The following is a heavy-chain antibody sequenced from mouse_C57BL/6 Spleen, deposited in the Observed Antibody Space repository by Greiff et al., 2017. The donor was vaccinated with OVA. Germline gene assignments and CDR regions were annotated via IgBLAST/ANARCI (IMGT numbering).Heavy chain of an antibody. CDR2: IYPGSGNT. CDR1: GYTFTDYY. D-gene: IGHD1-1*01. CDR3: ARDYGSSYRYFDV. J-gene: IGHJ1*03. Sequence: VQLVESGAELVRPGASVKLSCKASGYTFTDYYINWVKQRPGQGLEWIARIYPGSGNTYYNEKFKGKATLTAEKSSSTAYMQLSSLTSEDSAVYFCARDYGSSYRYFDVWGTGTTVTVSS. V-gene: IGHV1-76*01.